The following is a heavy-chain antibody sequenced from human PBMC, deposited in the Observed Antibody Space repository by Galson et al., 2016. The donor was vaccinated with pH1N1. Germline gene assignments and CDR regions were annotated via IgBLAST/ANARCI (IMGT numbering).Heavy chain of an antibody. CDR3: ARDSSLWSAEWELLDY. CDR1: GFGFSSYA. CDR2: ISSDSSNK. V-gene: IGHV3-30*04. J-gene: IGHJ4*02. D-gene: IGHD1-26*01. Sequence: CAASGFGFSSYAMHWVRQAPVQGLEWVAFISSDSSNKYYVDSVRGRFTVSRDNSKNTLFLQMNSLRAEDTAIYYCARDSSLWSAEWELLDYWGQGTLVTVSS.